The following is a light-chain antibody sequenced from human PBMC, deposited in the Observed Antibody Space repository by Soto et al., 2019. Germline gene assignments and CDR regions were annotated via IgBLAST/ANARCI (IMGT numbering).Light chain of an antibody. CDR2: AAS. CDR1: QSISSY. CDR3: QQSYSTPRT. V-gene: IGKV1-39*01. J-gene: IGKJ1*01. Sequence: DIQMTQSTSSLSASVGDRVTITCRASQSISSYLNWYQQKPGKAPKLLIYAASSLKSGVPSRFSGSGSGTDFTLTISSLQPEDFATYYCQQSYSTPRTFGQGTKVEIK.